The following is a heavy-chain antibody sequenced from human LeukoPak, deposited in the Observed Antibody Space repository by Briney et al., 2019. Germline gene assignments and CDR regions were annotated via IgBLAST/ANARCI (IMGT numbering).Heavy chain of an antibody. D-gene: IGHD4-17*01. CDR2: INHSGST. CDR3: ARDDYGDYVWHY. Sequence: PSETLSLTCAVYGGSFSGYSWSWIRQPPGKGLEWIGEINHSGSTNYNPSLKSRVTISVDTSKNQFSLKLSSVTAADTAVYYCARDDYGDYVWHYWGQGTLATVSS. J-gene: IGHJ4*02. V-gene: IGHV4-34*01. CDR1: GGSFSGYS.